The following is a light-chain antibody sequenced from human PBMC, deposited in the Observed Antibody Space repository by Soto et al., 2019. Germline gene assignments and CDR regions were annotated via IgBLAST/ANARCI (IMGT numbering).Light chain of an antibody. Sequence: DIVMTQSPDSLAVSLGERATINCKSSQRVLYSSNNKNYLAWYQQKPGQPPKLLIYWASTRESGVPDRFSGSGSETDFTLTISSLQADDVAVYYCQQYYSTPRKFGQGTKVEIK. CDR3: QQYYSTPRK. CDR1: QRVLYSSNNKNY. V-gene: IGKV4-1*01. CDR2: WAS. J-gene: IGKJ1*01.